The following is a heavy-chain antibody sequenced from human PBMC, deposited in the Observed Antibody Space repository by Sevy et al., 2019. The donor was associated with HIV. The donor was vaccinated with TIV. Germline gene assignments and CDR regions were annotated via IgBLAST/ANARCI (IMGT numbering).Heavy chain of an antibody. Sequence: GGSLRLSCAASGFTFSSYAISWVRQAPGKGPERVSSISGSGGSTYYADSVKGRFTISRDNSKNTLYLQMNSLRAEDTAVYYCAKDQGPHYDILTGLDYWGQGTLVTVSS. J-gene: IGHJ4*02. V-gene: IGHV3-23*01. CDR1: GFTFSSYA. D-gene: IGHD3-9*01. CDR3: AKDQGPHYDILTGLDY. CDR2: ISGSGGST.